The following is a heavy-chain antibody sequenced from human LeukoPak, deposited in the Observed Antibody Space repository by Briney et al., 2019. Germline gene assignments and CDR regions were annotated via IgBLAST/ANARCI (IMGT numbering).Heavy chain of an antibody. CDR3: ARVYRAPFSYSSSWYLDY. D-gene: IGHD6-13*01. V-gene: IGHV4-61*02. Sequence: SQTLSLTCTVSGGSISSGSYYWSWIRQPAGKGLEWIGRIYTSGSTNYNPSLKSRVTISVDTSKNQFSLKLSSVTAADTAVYYCARVYRAPFSYSSSWYLDYWGQGTLVTVSS. CDR2: IYTSGST. CDR1: GGSISSGSYY. J-gene: IGHJ4*02.